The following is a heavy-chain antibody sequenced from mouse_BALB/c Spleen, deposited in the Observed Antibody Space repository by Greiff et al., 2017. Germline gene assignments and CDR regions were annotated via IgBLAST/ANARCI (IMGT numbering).Heavy chain of an antibody. CDR1: GFTFTDYY. V-gene: IGHV7-3*02. D-gene: IGHD2-1*01. CDR3: ARVYGRNYYAMDY. CDR2: IRNKANGYTT. Sequence: EVKLMESGGGLVQPGGSLRLSCATSGFTFTDYYMSWVRQPPGKALEWLGFIRNKANGYTTEYSGSVKGRFTISRDNSQSILYLQMNTLRAEDSATYYCARVYGRNYYAMDYWGQGTSVTVSS. J-gene: IGHJ4*01.